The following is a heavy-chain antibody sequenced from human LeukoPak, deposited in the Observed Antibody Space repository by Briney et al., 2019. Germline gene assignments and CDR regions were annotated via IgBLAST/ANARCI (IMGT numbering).Heavy chain of an antibody. CDR2: ISGSGGST. J-gene: IGHJ4*02. V-gene: IGHV3-23*01. Sequence: PGGSLRLSCAASGFTSSSYAMSWVRQAPGKGLEWVSAISGSGGSTYYADSVKGRFTISRDNSKNTLYLQMNSLRAEDTAVYYCAKVDCSSTSCHFDYWGQGTLVTVSS. D-gene: IGHD2-2*01. CDR1: GFTSSSYA. CDR3: AKVDCSSTSCHFDY.